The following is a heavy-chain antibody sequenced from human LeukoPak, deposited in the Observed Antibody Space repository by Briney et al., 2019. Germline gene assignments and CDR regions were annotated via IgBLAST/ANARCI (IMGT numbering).Heavy chain of an antibody. Sequence: GGSLRLSCAASGFTFSSYAMSWVRQAPVKGLEWVSAISGSGGSTYYADSVKGRFTISRDNSKNTLYLQMNSLRAEDTAVYYCAKDYYDSSAYRDVFDIWGQGTMVTVSS. J-gene: IGHJ3*02. D-gene: IGHD3-22*01. V-gene: IGHV3-23*01. CDR1: GFTFSSYA. CDR3: AKDYYDSSAYRDVFDI. CDR2: ISGSGGST.